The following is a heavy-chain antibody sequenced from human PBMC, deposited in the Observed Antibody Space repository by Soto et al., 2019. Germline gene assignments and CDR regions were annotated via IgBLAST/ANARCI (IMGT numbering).Heavy chain of an antibody. CDR3: ARVNTPTYYHYMDV. V-gene: IGHV4-34*01. J-gene: IGHJ6*03. CDR2: INHSGST. CDR1: GGSFSGYY. Sequence: QVQLQQWGAGLLKPSETLSLTCAVYGGSFSGYYWSWIRQPPGKGLEWIGEINHSGSTNYNPSLKSRVTISVDTSKNHFSLKLSSVTAADTAVYYCARVNTPTYYHYMDVWGKGTTVTVSS. D-gene: IGHD3-22*01.